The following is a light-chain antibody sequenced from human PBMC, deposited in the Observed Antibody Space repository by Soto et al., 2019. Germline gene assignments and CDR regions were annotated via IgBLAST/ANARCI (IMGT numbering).Light chain of an antibody. J-gene: IGLJ1*01. CDR1: RFSIGDNY. CDR2: DTN. Sequence: QSVLTQPPSVSAAPGQKVTISCSGSRFSIGDNYVSWYQQLPGTAPKLLIYDTNKRTSGAPDRVSASKSGTSATLGITGLQTGDEADYYCGTWDSSLSAYVFGTGTKVTVL. CDR3: GTWDSSLSAYV. V-gene: IGLV1-51*01.